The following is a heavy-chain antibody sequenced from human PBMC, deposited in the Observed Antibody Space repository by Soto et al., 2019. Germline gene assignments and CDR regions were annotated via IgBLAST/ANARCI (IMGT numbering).Heavy chain of an antibody. CDR2: ISAYNGNT. V-gene: IGHV1-18*01. CDR3: GKALWLGELENVYDY. Sequence: ASVTVSCQASGYTFTSYGISLVRQAPGQGLEWMGWISAYNGNTNYAQKLQGRVTMTTDTSTSTAYMELRSLRSDDTAVYYCGKALWLGELENVYDYWGRGPLVTVSS. CDR1: GYTFTSYG. D-gene: IGHD3-10*01. J-gene: IGHJ4*02.